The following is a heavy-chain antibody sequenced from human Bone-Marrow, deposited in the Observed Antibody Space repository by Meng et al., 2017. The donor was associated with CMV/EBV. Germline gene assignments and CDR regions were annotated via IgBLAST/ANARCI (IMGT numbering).Heavy chain of an antibody. J-gene: IGHJ4*02. CDR3: AKDRRIGLQRRYIAAAGVDY. CDR1: GFTFSSYA. D-gene: IGHD6-13*01. V-gene: IGHV3-23*01. CDR2: ISGSGGST. Sequence: GESLKISCAASGFTFSSYAMSWVRQAPGKGLEWVSAISGSGGSTYYADSVKGRFTISRDNSKNTLYLQMNSLRAEDTAVYYCAKDRRIGLQRRYIAAAGVDYWGQRTLVTVSS.